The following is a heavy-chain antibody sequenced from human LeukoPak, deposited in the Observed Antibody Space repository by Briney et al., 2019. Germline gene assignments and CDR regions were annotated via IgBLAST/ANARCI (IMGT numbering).Heavy chain of an antibody. Sequence: ASVTVSFTASGYTFTVYYMHWVRQAPGQGLEWMGWINPNSGGTNYSQKFQGRVTMTRDTSISTAYMELSRLRSDDTAVYYCARVDGGVRGSVDYWGQGTLVTVSS. CDR3: ARVDGGVRGSVDY. J-gene: IGHJ4*02. V-gene: IGHV1-2*02. CDR1: GYTFTVYY. CDR2: INPNSGGT. D-gene: IGHD3-10*01.